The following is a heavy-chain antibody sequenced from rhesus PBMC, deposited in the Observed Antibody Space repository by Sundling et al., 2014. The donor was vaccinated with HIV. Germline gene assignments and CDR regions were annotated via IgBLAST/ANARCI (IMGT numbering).Heavy chain of an antibody. V-gene: IGHV4-147*01. CDR2: IHADRGST. CDR1: GGSISDNY. Sequence: QVQLQESGPGLVKPSETLSLTCAVSGGSISDNYWSWIRQPPGKGLEYIGRIHADRGSTNYNPSLTSRVSISTDTSKNQFFLRLSSVTAADTAVYYCARVRAHCSDSGCFRGVXYWGQGVLVTVSS. CDR3: ARVRAHCSDSGCFRGVXY. D-gene: IGHD2-33*01. J-gene: IGHJ4*01.